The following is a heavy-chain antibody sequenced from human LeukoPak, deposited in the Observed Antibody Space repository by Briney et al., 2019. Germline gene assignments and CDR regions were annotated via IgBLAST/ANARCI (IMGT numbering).Heavy chain of an antibody. V-gene: IGHV1-69-2*01. D-gene: IGHD1-26*01. CDR2: VDPEDGET. CDR1: GYTFTDYY. CDR3: ATGMGATGGWFDP. J-gene: IGHJ5*02. Sequence: GATVKISCKASGYTFTDYYMHWVQQAPGKGLEWMGRVDPEDGETIYAEKFQGRVTITADTSTDTAYMELSSLRSEDTAVYYCATGMGATGGWFDPWGQGTLVTVSS.